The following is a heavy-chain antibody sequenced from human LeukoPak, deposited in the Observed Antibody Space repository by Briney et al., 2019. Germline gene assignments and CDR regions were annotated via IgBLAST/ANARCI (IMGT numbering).Heavy chain of an antibody. CDR2: ISGSGGST. D-gene: IGHD4-17*01. J-gene: IGHJ4*02. Sequence: PGGSLRLSCAASGFTFSSYAMSWVRQAPGKGLEWVSAISGSGGSTYYADSVKGRFTISRDNSKNTLYLQMNSLRAEDTAVYYCAKDVAPTVTTSFFDYWAREPWSPSPQ. V-gene: IGHV3-23*01. CDR3: AKDVAPTVTTSFFDY. CDR1: GFTFSSYA.